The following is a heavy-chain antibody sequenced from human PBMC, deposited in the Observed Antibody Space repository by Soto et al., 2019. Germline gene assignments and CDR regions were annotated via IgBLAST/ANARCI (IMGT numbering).Heavy chain of an antibody. J-gene: IGHJ6*03. CDR1: GGSFSGYY. V-gene: IGHV4-34*01. Sequence: SETLSLTCAVYGGSFSGYYWSWIRQPPGKGLEWIGEINHSGGTNYNPSLKSRVTISVDTSKNQFSLKLSSVTAADTAVYYCARLDIVVVVAATPDYYYYMDVWGKGTTVTVSS. D-gene: IGHD2-15*01. CDR2: INHSGGT. CDR3: ARLDIVVVVAATPDYYYYMDV.